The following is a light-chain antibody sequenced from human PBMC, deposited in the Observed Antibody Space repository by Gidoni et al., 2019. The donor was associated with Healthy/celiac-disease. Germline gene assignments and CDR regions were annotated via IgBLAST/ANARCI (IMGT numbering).Light chain of an antibody. CDR1: QSISSY. CDR2: AAS. CDR3: QQSYSTRYT. J-gene: IGKJ2*01. Sequence: DIHMTQSPSSLSASVGDRVTITCRASQSISSYLNWYQQKPGKAPKLLIYAASSLQSGVPSRFSGSGSVTDFTLTISSLQPEDFATYYGQQSYSTRYTFGQGTKLEIK. V-gene: IGKV1-39*01.